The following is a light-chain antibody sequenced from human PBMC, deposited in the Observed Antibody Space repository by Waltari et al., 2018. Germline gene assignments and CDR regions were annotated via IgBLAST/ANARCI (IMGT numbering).Light chain of an antibody. V-gene: IGKV3D-15*01. CDR2: GAS. J-gene: IGKJ1*01. CDR3: QQYYNWPRT. Sequence: EIVMTQSAATLSVSPGERATLSCRASQSVGNNLVWYQHKPGQAPRLLMYGASIRSVDFPSRFSGSGSGTEFTLTISGLQSEYFALYYCQQYYNWPRTFGQGTKVEIK. CDR1: QSVGNN.